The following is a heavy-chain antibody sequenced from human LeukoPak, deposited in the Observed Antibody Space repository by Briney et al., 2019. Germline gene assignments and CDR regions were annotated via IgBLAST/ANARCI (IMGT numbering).Heavy chain of an antibody. CDR1: GFTFSSYG. Sequence: GRSLRLSCVASGFTFSSYGMYWVRQAPGKGLEWVAVIWYDGSNKYYADSVKGRFTISRDNAKNSLSLQMNSLRADDAAVYYCARASSKQLAGYLPDGFDIWGQGTMVTVSS. V-gene: IGHV3-33*01. D-gene: IGHD3-9*01. CDR3: ARASSKQLAGYLPDGFDI. CDR2: IWYDGSNK. J-gene: IGHJ3*02.